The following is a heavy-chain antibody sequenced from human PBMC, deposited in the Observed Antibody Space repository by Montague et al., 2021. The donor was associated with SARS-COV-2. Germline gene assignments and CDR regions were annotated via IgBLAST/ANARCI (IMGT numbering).Heavy chain of an antibody. J-gene: IGHJ5*02. Sequence: SETLSLTCTVSGGSITTSSAFHWAWVRPPPGKGLVGGGNVHYTGTTYXXXXLXGRVTISVDTSREQFSLRLSSVTAADTAVYHCARLTTGYPNWFDPRGQGTLVTVSS. CDR3: ARLTTGYPNWFDP. CDR1: GGSITTSSAFH. D-gene: IGHD3-9*01. V-gene: IGHV4-39*01. CDR2: VHYTGTT.